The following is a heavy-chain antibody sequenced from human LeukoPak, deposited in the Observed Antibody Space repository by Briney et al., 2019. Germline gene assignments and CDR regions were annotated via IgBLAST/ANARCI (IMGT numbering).Heavy chain of an antibody. CDR2: INAGHGNT. CDR1: GYTFTNYA. V-gene: IGHV1-3*01. Sequence: GASVKVSCKASGYTFTNYAIQWVRQAPGQRLEWMGWINAGHGNTKYSQKFQGRVTITRDTSASTAYMELSSLRSEDTAVYYCARDHSYDFWSSPPGDYWGQGTLVTVSS. D-gene: IGHD3-3*01. J-gene: IGHJ4*02. CDR3: ARDHSYDFWSSPPGDY.